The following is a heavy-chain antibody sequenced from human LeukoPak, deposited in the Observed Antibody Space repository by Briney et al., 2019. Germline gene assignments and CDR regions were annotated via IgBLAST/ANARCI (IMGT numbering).Heavy chain of an antibody. D-gene: IGHD3-10*01. V-gene: IGHV3-74*01. Sequence: PGGXLRLSCAASGFTFSSYWMHWVRQAPGKGLGWVSRINSDGITTSYPDSLKCRFTISRDNAKNTLYLQMNSLRAEDTAVYYCARVTPYYGSGSYSEPIDYWGQGTLVTVSS. J-gene: IGHJ4*02. CDR1: GFTFSSYW. CDR2: INSDGITT. CDR3: ARVTPYYGSGSYSEPIDY.